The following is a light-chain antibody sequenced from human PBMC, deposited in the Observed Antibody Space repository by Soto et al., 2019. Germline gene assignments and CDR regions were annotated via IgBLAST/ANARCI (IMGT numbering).Light chain of an antibody. CDR1: QSLLHSDGKTY. Sequence: EIAMTQIAPSLSVTPGQPAAISCKSSQSLLHSDGKTYLHWFLQKPGQSPQLIIHGVSTRFSGVPERLRGSGSGTDFTLKISRVEAEDVGVYFCMQNVPFPYTFGEGTKLEI. V-gene: IGKV2-29*02. CDR2: GVS. CDR3: MQNVPFPYT. J-gene: IGKJ2*01.